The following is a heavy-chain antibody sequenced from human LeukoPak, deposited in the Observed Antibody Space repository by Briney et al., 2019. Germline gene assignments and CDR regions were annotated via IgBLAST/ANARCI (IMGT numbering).Heavy chain of an antibody. Sequence: GGSLRLSCTGSGFTFGDHAMSWVRQAPGKGLEWVGFIRSKAYRGTTEYAASVKGRFTISGDDSASIAYLQMNSLRPEDTAVYYCARGPIQLWIHNAMDVWGQGPTVTVSS. CDR1: GFTFGDHA. V-gene: IGHV3-49*04. D-gene: IGHD5-18*01. CDR2: IRSKAYRGTT. CDR3: ARGPIQLWIHNAMDV. J-gene: IGHJ6*02.